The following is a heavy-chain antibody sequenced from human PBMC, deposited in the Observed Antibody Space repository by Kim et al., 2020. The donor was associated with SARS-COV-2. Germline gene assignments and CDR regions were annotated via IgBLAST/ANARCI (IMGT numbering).Heavy chain of an antibody. CDR3: ARMGGATGDYFDY. J-gene: IGHJ4*02. CDR1: GGTFSSYA. Sequence: SVKVSCKASGGTFSSYAISWVRQAPGQGLEWMGRIIPILGIANYAQKFQGRVTITADKSTSTAYMELSSLRSEDTAVYYCARMGGATGDYFDYWGQGTLVTVSS. CDR2: IIPILGIA. V-gene: IGHV1-69*04. D-gene: IGHD1-26*01.